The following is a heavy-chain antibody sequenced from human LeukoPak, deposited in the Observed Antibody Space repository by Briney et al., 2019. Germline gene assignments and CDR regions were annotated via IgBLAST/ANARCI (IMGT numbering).Heavy chain of an antibody. Sequence: GGSLRLSCAASGFTFSSYAMSWVRQAPGKGLEGVSAISGSGGSTYYADSVKGRFTISRDNSKNTLYLQMNSLRAEDTAVYYCAKDGGGYCSSTTCYTTPDYWGQGTLVTVSS. D-gene: IGHD2-2*02. V-gene: IGHV3-23*01. J-gene: IGHJ4*02. CDR1: GFTFSSYA. CDR3: AKDGGGYCSSTTCYTTPDY. CDR2: ISGSGGST.